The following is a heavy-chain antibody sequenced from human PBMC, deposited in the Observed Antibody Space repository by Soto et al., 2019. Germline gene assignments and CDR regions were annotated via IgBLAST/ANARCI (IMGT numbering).Heavy chain of an antibody. J-gene: IGHJ4*02. CDR3: ASSDLSGPFDY. CDR2: IIPIFGTA. D-gene: IGHD5-12*01. CDR1: GGTFSSYA. V-gene: IGHV1-69*13. Sequence: ASVKVSCKASGGTFSSYAISWVRQAPGQGLEWTGGIIPIFGTANYAQKFQGRVTITADESTSTAYMELSSLRSEDTAVYYCASSDLSGPFDYWGQGTLVTVSS.